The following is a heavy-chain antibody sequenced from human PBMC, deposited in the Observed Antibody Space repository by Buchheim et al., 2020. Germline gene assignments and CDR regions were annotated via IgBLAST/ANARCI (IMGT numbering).Heavy chain of an antibody. CDR2: ISGSVVNT. CDR3: AIVLNPRSGSYYFDY. CDR1: GFTFSSYA. Sequence: EVQLLESGGGLVQPGGSLRLSCAASGFTFSSYAMSWVRQAPGTGLEWVSIISGSVVNTFYADSVKGRFTISRDNSKNKLYLQMNSLRAEDTAVYYCAIVLNPRSGSYYFDYWGQGTL. J-gene: IGHJ4*02. V-gene: IGHV3-23*01. D-gene: IGHD1-26*01.